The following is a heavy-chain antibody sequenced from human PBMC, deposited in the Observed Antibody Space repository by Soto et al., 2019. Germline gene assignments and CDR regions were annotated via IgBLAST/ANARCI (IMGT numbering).Heavy chain of an antibody. D-gene: IGHD5-18*01. Sequence: HPGGSLRLSCVASGFTFSSHWMHWVRQVPGKGLVWVSRISSDGIATSYADSVKGRFTISRDNAKNTLYLQMNSLRGDDTAVYYCARDALGYTYGYGSYWGQGTLGTVSS. CDR1: GFTFSSHW. CDR3: ARDALGYTYGYGSY. CDR2: ISSDGIAT. J-gene: IGHJ4*02. V-gene: IGHV3-74*01.